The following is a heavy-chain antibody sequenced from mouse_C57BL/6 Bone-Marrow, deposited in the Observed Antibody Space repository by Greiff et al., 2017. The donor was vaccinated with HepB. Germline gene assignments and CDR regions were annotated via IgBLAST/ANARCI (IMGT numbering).Heavy chain of an antibody. CDR2: ISDGGSYT. V-gene: IGHV5-4*01. Sequence: EVQLKESGGGLVKPGGSLKLSCAASGFTFSSYAMSWVRQTPEKRLEWVATISDGGSYTYYPDNVKGRFTISRDNAKNNLYLQMSHLKSEDTAMYYCARFLPFAYWGQGTLVTVSA. CDR1: GFTFSSYA. J-gene: IGHJ3*01. CDR3: ARFLPFAY.